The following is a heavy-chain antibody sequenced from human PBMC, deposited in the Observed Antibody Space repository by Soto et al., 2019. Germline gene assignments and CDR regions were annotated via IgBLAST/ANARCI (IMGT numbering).Heavy chain of an antibody. Sequence: QVQLVQSGAEVKKPGSSVKVSCKASGGTFSSYAISWVRQAPGQGLEWMGGIIPIFGTANYAQRFQGRVTITADESTSTAYVELSSLRSEDTAMYYCARMVVVVPAAISLVANGMDVWGQGTMVTVSS. V-gene: IGHV1-69*01. CDR3: ARMVVVVPAAISLVANGMDV. D-gene: IGHD2-2*01. CDR2: IIPIFGTA. CDR1: GGTFSSYA. J-gene: IGHJ6*02.